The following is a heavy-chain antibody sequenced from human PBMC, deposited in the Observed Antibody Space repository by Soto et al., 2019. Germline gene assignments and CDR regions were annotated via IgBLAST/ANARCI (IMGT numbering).Heavy chain of an antibody. D-gene: IGHD1-26*01. CDR3: AKDNPPRRQWELGGQEDY. Sequence: QVQLVESGGGVVQPGRSLRLSCAASGFTFSSYGMHWVRQAPGKGLEWVAVISYDGSNKYYADSVKGRFTISRDNSKNTLYLQMNSLRAEDTAVYYCAKDNPPRRQWELGGQEDYWGQGTLVTVSS. CDR1: GFTFSSYG. CDR2: ISYDGSNK. J-gene: IGHJ4*02. V-gene: IGHV3-30*18.